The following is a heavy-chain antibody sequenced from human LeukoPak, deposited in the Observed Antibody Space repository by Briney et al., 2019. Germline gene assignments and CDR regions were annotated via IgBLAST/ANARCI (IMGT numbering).Heavy chain of an antibody. CDR2: IYHSGST. Sequence: SETLSLTCAVSGGSISSSNWWSWVRQPPGKGLEWIGEIYHSGSTNYNPSLKSRVTISVDKSKNQFSLKLSSVTAADTAVYYCARDSRSPYYYYGMDVWGQGTTVTVSS. D-gene: IGHD2-2*01. V-gene: IGHV4-4*02. J-gene: IGHJ6*02. CDR1: GGSISSSNW. CDR3: ARDSRSPYYYYGMDV.